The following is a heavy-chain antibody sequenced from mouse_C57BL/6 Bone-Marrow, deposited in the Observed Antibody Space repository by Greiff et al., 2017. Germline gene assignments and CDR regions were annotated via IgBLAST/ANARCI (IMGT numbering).Heavy chain of an antibody. Sequence: VQLQQSGPGLVQPSQSLSITCTVSGFSLTSYGVHWVRQPPGKGLEWLGVIWSGRGTDYNAAFISRLSISKDNSKSKVFFKMNSLQADDTAIYYCAKMVGDWFAYWGQGTLVTVSA. J-gene: IGHJ3*01. CDR1: GFSLTSYG. CDR3: AKMVGDWFAY. D-gene: IGHD2-2*01. V-gene: IGHV2-4*01. CDR2: IWSGRGT.